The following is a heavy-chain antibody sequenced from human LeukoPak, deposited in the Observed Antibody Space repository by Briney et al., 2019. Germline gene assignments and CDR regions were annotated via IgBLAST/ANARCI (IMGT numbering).Heavy chain of an antibody. J-gene: IGHJ4*02. CDR2: ISSSSGTI. D-gene: IGHD1-26*01. Sequence: PGGSLRHSCAASVCTLNSYSMNWVRQAPEKGLEWVSYISSSSGTIYYADSVKGRCTISRDNAKNSLYLQMNSLRAEDTAVYYCARAGGSYQVFDYWGQGTRVTVSS. CDR1: VCTLNSYS. V-gene: IGHV3-48*01. CDR3: ARAGGSYQVFDY.